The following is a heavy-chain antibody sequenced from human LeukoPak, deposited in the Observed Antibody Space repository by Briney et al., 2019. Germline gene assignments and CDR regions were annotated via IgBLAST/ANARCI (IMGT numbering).Heavy chain of an antibody. CDR3: VRHNGRGGATMGALDS. J-gene: IGHJ4*02. Sequence: SETLSLTCTVSAGSISSTSHHWGWIRQSPGKGLEWIGSLFSGRTTYYNPSLDSRVTISVVTSKNQFSLQLNSVTAADTAVYYCVRHNGRGGATMGALDSWGQGSLVTVSS. V-gene: IGHV4-39*01. CDR1: AGSISSTSHH. D-gene: IGHD5-12*01. CDR2: LFSGRTT.